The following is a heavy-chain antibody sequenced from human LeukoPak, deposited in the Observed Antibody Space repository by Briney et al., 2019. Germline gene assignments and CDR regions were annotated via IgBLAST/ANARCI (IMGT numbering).Heavy chain of an antibody. Sequence: GGSLRLSCAASGFTFSSYSMNWVRQAPGKGLEWVSSISSSSSYIYYADSAKGRFTISRENAKNSLYLQMNSPRAEDTAVYYCARGRYYDIFGYWGQGTLVTVSS. CDR2: ISSSSSYI. CDR3: ARGRYYDIFGY. V-gene: IGHV3-21*01. D-gene: IGHD3-9*01. J-gene: IGHJ4*02. CDR1: GFTFSSYS.